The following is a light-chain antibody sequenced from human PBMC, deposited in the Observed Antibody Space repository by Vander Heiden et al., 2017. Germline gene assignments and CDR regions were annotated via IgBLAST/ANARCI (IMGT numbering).Light chain of an antibody. CDR3: QQANSFPIT. Sequence: DIQMTQSPSSMSASVGDRVTITCRASQGVNNWLTWYQQKPGKAPKLLIYATSTLQSGVPSRFSGSGSGTDFALTIDSLQPEDFGTYYCQQANSFPITFGQGTRLEIK. V-gene: IGKV1D-12*01. CDR2: ATS. CDR1: QGVNNW. J-gene: IGKJ5*01.